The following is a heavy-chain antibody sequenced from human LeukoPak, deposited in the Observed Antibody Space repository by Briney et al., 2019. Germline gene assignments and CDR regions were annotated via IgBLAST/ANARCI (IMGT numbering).Heavy chain of an antibody. CDR2: IIPIFGTA. J-gene: IGHJ4*02. CDR1: GGTFSSYA. Sequence: GASVKVSCKASGGTFSSYAISWVRQAPGQGLEWMGGIIPIFGTANYAQKFQGRVTITADESTSTAYMELSSLRSEDTAVYYCARDCSSTSCYAGPPNWGQGTLVTDSS. D-gene: IGHD2-2*01. V-gene: IGHV1-69*13. CDR3: ARDCSSTSCYAGPPN.